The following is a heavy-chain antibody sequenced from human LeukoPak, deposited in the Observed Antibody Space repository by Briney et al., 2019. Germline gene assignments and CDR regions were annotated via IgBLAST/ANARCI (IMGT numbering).Heavy chain of an antibody. CDR2: INHSGST. CDR1: GGSFSGYY. CDR3: ARGLEGSGRPFDY. D-gene: IGHD6-19*01. J-gene: IGHJ4*02. Sequence: SETLSLTCAVYGGSFSGYYWSWIRQPPGKGLEWIGEINHSGSTTYNPSLKSRVTISVDTSKNQFSLKLSSVTAADTAVYYCARGLEGSGRPFDYWGQGTLVTVSS. V-gene: IGHV4-34*01.